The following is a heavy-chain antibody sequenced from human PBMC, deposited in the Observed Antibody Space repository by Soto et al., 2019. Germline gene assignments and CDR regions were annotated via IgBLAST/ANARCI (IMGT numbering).Heavy chain of an antibody. CDR2: ISGSGGST. Sequence: EVQLLESGGGLVQPGGSLRLSCAASGFTFSSYAMSWVRQAPGKGLEWVSAISGSGGSTYYADSVKGRFTISRDNSKNTLYLQMNSLRAEDTAVYYCAKAGRQRVGATINWFDPWGQGTLVTVSS. V-gene: IGHV3-23*01. CDR1: GFTFSSYA. D-gene: IGHD1-26*01. CDR3: AKAGRQRVGATINWFDP. J-gene: IGHJ5*02.